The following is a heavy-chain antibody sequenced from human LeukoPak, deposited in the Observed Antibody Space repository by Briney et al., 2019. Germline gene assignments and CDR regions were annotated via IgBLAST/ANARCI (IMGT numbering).Heavy chain of an antibody. CDR1: GFTFSSYS. CDR2: ISSSSSYI. Sequence: GGSLRLSCAASGFTFSSYSMNWVRQAPGKGLEWVSSISSSSSYIYYADSVKGRFTISRDNAKNSLSLQMNSLRAEDTAVYYCARDGEMPTIYFDYWGQGTLVTVSS. D-gene: IGHD5-24*01. V-gene: IGHV3-21*01. CDR3: ARDGEMPTIYFDY. J-gene: IGHJ4*02.